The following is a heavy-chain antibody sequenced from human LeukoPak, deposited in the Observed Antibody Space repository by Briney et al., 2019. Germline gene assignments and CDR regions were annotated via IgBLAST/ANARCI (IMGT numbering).Heavy chain of an antibody. Sequence: GGSLRLSCAASGFTFSNYWMSWVREAPGKGLEWVANIKQEGSERYYVDSVKGRFTISRDNAKNSLYLQMNSLRAEDTAVYYCARDFWLTGATHCYFDYWGQGTLVTVSS. V-gene: IGHV3-7*03. J-gene: IGHJ4*02. D-gene: IGHD1-14*01. CDR1: GFTFSNYW. CDR3: ARDFWLTGATHCYFDY. CDR2: IKQEGSER.